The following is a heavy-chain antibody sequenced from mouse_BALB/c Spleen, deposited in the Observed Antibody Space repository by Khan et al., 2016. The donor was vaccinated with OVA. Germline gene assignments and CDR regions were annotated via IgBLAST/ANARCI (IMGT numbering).Heavy chain of an antibody. CDR3: ASACTIPAVVATDFDY. D-gene: IGHD1-1*01. CDR1: GYSITSDYA. J-gene: IGHJ2*01. V-gene: IGHV3-2*02. CDR2: ISYSGRT. Sequence: EVQLQESGPGLVKPSQSLSLTCTVTGYSITSDYAWNWIRQFPGNKLEWMGYISYSGRTSYNPSLKSRISITRDPSKNPFFLQLNSVTTVYTATNYCASACTIPAVVATDFDYWGQGTTLTVSS.